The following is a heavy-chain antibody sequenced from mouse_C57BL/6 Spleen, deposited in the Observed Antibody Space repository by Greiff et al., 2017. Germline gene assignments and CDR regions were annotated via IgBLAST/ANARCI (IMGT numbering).Heavy chain of an antibody. CDR3: ARYPNWDD. CDR2: IRNKANGYTT. J-gene: IGHJ2*01. Sequence: EVQGVESGGGLVQPGGSLSLSCAASGFTFTAYYMSWVRQPPGKALEWLGFIRNKANGYTTEYSTSVKGRFTISRNNSQSILYLHMNALRAEDSATYDCARYPNWDDWGQGTTLTVSS. CDR1: GFTFTAYY. D-gene: IGHD4-1*01. V-gene: IGHV7-3*01.